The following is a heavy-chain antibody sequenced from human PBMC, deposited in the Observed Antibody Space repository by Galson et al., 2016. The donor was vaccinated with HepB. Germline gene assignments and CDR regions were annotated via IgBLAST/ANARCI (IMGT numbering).Heavy chain of an antibody. V-gene: IGHV3-30-3*01. D-gene: IGHD1-26*01. J-gene: IGHJ4*02. CDR2: ISLHGSYK. CDR3: ARDLSGRYAIDY. CDR1: GFTFSNNA. Sequence: SLRLSCATSGFTFSNNAMNWVRQVPGEGLEWVAYISLHGSYKKYADSVKGRFTISRDNSKGTLYLQINSLGGEDTALYYCARDLSGRYAIDYWGQGTLVTTSS.